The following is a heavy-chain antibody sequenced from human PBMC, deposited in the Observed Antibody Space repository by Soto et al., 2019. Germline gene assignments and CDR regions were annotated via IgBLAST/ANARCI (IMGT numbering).Heavy chain of an antibody. CDR1: GGSVSSGSYY. J-gene: IGHJ4*02. CDR3: AREHTPTGSYSF. V-gene: IGHV4-61*01. CDR2: IYYSGST. Sequence: SETLSLTCTVSGGSVSSGSYYWSWIRQPPGKGLEWIGYIYYSGSTNYNPSLKSRVTISVDTSKNQFSLKLSSVTAADTAVYYCAREHTPTGSYSFWGQGTLVTVSS. D-gene: IGHD1-26*01.